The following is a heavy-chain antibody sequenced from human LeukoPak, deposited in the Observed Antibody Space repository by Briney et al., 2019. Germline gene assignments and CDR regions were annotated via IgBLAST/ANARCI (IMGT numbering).Heavy chain of an antibody. J-gene: IGHJ4*02. CDR3: ATVGLWFGELYFDY. CDR1: DYTFTRHG. Sequence: ASVKVSCKASDYTFTRHGISWVRQAPGQGLEWMGWMNPNSGNTGYAQKFQGRVTMTRNTSISTAYMELSSLRSEDTAVYYCATVGLWFGELYFDYWGQGTLVTVSS. V-gene: IGHV1-8*01. CDR2: MNPNSGNT. D-gene: IGHD3-10*01.